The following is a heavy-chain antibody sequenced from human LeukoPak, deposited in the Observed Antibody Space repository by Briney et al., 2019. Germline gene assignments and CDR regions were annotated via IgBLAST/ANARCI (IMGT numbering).Heavy chain of an antibody. CDR2: IYYNGNT. J-gene: IGHJ6*02. CDR3: ARGRSNYYGMDV. Sequence: PSETLSLTCIVSGGSISSGGYYWNWIRRPPGKGLEWIGYIYYNGNTNYSPSLKSRVTMSVDTSKNLFSLKVSSVTAADTAVYYCARGRSNYYGMDVWGQGTTVTVSS. V-gene: IGHV4-61*08. D-gene: IGHD1-26*01. CDR1: GGSISSGGYY.